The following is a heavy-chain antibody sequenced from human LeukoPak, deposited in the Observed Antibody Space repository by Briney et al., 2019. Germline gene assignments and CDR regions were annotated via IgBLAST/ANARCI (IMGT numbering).Heavy chain of an antibody. V-gene: IGHV3-21*01. CDR2: ISSSSSYI. J-gene: IGHJ6*03. D-gene: IGHD6-19*01. CDR3: AREEYSSGWYHYYYMDV. CDR1: RFTFSSYS. Sequence: GGSLRLSCAASRFTFSSYSMNWVRQAPGKGLEWVSSISSSSSYIYYADSVKGRFTISRDNAKNSLYLQMNSLRAEDTAVYYCAREEYSSGWYHYYYMDVWGKGTTVTASS.